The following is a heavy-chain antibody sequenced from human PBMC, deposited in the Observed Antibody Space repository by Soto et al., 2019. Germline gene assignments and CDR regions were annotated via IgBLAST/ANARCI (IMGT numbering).Heavy chain of an antibody. CDR2: IIPIFGTA. CDR1: GGTFSSYA. Sequence: GPSVKVSCKASGGTFSSYAISWVRQAPGQGLEWMGGIIPIFGTANYAQKFQGRVTITADKSTSTAYMELSSLRSEDTAVYYCASGELSITSNYYYYGMDVWGQGTTVTVSS. V-gene: IGHV1-69*06. CDR3: ASGELSITSNYYYYGMDV. J-gene: IGHJ6*02. D-gene: IGHD3-10*01.